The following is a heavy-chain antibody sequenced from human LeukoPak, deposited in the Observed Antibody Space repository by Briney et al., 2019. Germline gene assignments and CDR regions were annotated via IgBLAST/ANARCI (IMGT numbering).Heavy chain of an antibody. CDR1: GGFISSGSYY. CDR3: ARGRSSSWTY. CDR2: IYYSGST. J-gene: IGHJ4*02. Sequence: SETLSLTCTVSGGFISSGSYYWSWIRQPPGKGLEWIGYIYYSGSTNYNPSLKSRVTISVDTSKNQFSLKLSSVTAADTAVYYCARGRSSSWTYWGQGTLVTVSS. V-gene: IGHV4-61*01. D-gene: IGHD6-13*01.